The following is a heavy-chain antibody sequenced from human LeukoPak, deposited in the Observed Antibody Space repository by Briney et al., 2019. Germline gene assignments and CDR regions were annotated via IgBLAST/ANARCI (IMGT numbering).Heavy chain of an antibody. V-gene: IGHV4-59*01. Sequence: SETLSLTCSVSGGSMTSYYWSWIRQPPGKGLEWIGYIYHSGTSNYNPSLQSRVAMSVDTSKNQISLKVRSVTSADTAVYYCAELGITMIGGVWGKGTTVTISS. J-gene: IGHJ6*04. CDR2: IYHSGTS. CDR3: AELGITMIGGV. D-gene: IGHD3-10*02. CDR1: GGSMTSYY.